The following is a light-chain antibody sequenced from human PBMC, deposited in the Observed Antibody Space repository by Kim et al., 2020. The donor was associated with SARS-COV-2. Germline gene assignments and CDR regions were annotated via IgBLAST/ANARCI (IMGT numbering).Light chain of an antibody. J-gene: IGLJ1*01. V-gene: IGLV2-14*01. Sequence: QSALTQPASVSGSPGQSITISCVGADNYVSWYQQHPGKAPKVMIYDLTTRPSGVSNRFSGSISGNTASLTISGLQAEDAADYFCALYTYTGTKYVFGTGTKVTVL. CDR1: VGADNY. CDR3: ALYTYTGTKYV. CDR2: DLT.